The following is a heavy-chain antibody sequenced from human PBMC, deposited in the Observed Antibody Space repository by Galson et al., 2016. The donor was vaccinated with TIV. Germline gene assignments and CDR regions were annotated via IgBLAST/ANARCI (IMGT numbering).Heavy chain of an antibody. CDR2: ILPIFGAA. CDR3: ARPSSSCRGCSYYYYMDV. V-gene: IGHV1-69*13. Sequence: SVKVSCKAPGGTFNIYAISWVRQAPGQGLEWMGGILPIFGAATYAQTFQGRVTITADESTNTAYMELSSLKSDDTAMYYCARPSSSCRGCSYYYYMDVWGKGTTVTVSS. CDR1: GGTFNIYA. D-gene: IGHD6-19*01. J-gene: IGHJ6*03.